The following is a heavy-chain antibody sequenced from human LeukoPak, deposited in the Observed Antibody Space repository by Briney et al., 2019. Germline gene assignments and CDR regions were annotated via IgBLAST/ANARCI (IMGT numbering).Heavy chain of an antibody. J-gene: IGHJ4*02. CDR1: GFTFSGYA. CDR2: IKEDGSET. Sequence: PGGSLRLSCAASGFTFSGYAMNWVRQVPGKGLECLANIKEDGSETYYADSVKGRFTISRDNPKNLLFLQINSLRVEDTAVYYCARETPRRGETRDGYRWGQGTVVTVSS. V-gene: IGHV3-7*01. D-gene: IGHD5-24*01. CDR3: ARETPRRGETRDGYR.